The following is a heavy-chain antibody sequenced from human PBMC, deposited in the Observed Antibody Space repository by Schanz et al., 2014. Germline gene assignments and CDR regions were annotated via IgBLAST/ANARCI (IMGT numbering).Heavy chain of an antibody. J-gene: IGHJ4*02. CDR1: GFTFRSYS. Sequence: EVQLVESGGSLVQPGGSLRLSCAASGFTFRSYSMHWVRQAPGKGLEWISSISSTSRATYYADSVKGRFTISRDNAKNAVFLQMSSLRAEDTAVYYCAKERIAAAWSFDYWGQGTLVTVSS. D-gene: IGHD6-13*01. CDR2: ISSTSRAT. V-gene: IGHV3-48*01. CDR3: AKERIAAAWSFDY.